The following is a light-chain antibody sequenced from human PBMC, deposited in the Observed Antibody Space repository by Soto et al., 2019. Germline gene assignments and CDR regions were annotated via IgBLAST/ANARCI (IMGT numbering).Light chain of an antibody. Sequence: IVLTQSPGTLSLSPGERATLSCRASQSVTSNYLAWYQQKPGQTPRLLIYDAYSRATGTPDRFSGSGSGTDFTLTISRLDPEDFAVYYCQQYNNWPWTFGQGTKVEIK. J-gene: IGKJ1*01. V-gene: IGKV3-20*01. CDR3: QQYNNWPWT. CDR2: DAY. CDR1: QSVTSNY.